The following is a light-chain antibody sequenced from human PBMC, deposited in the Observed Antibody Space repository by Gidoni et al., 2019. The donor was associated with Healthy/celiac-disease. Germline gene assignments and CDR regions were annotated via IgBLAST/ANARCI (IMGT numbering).Light chain of an antibody. CDR3: AAWDDSLNGGI. CDR1: SPNIESNT. Sequence: QSVLPPLPSPSRTPGQRGTIPSSGSSPNIESNTVNWYQQLPGTAPKLLIYSNNQRPSGVPDRFSGSKSGTSASLAISGLQSEDEADYYCAAWDDSLNGGIFGGGTKLTVL. CDR2: SNN. J-gene: IGLJ2*01. V-gene: IGLV1-44*01.